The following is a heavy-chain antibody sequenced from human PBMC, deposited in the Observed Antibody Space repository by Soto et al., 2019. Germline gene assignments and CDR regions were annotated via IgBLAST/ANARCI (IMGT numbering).Heavy chain of an antibody. D-gene: IGHD3-10*01. Sequence: VGSLRLSCTASGFTFSDYAMAWVRQARGKGLEWVSTISGGSSVTYYGDSVKGRFTISRDNAKKTLFLQLNRLSAEDTATYYCAKVLSKNYYYPFDFWGQGTQVTVSS. V-gene: IGHV3-23*01. CDR2: ISGGSSVT. J-gene: IGHJ4*02. CDR3: AKVLSKNYYYPFDF. CDR1: GFTFSDYA.